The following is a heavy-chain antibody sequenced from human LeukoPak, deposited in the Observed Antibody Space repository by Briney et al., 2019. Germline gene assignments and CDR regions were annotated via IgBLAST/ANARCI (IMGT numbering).Heavy chain of an antibody. CDR2: ISVYNGNT. CDR1: GFTFTSYG. V-gene: IGHV1-18*01. Sequence: ASVKVSCKTSGFTFTSYGISWVRQAPGQGLEWMGWISVYNGNTNYAQKLQGRVTMTTDTSTSTAYMELRSLRSDDTAVYYCARYYYDSSGYYPNLTFDYWGQGTLVTVSS. CDR3: ARYYYDSSGYYPNLTFDY. J-gene: IGHJ4*02. D-gene: IGHD3-22*01.